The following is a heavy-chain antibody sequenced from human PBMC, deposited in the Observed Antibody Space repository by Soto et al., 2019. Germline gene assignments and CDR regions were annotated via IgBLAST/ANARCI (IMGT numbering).Heavy chain of an antibody. CDR3: AQWWVTGSLGFGS. V-gene: IGHV3-7*02. Sequence: EVQLVESGGDLVQPGGSLTLACAASGFTFGSDWMSWVRQTPGKGLEWVSNIRGDGSDKYYVDSGQGRFTISRDNAKNSRYLHYNNFGAEDAAVFYCAQWWVTGSLGFGSWGQGTLVTVAS. J-gene: IGHJ4*02. D-gene: IGHD2-15*01. CDR1: GFTFGSDW. CDR2: IRGDGSDK.